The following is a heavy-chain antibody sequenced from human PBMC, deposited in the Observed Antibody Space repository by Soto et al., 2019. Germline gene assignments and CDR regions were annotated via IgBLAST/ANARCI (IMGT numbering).Heavy chain of an antibody. D-gene: IGHD2-21*01. V-gene: IGHV3-23*01. CDR1: GFTFSSYA. CDR2: ISGSGGST. Sequence: VGSLTLSRAASGFTFSSYAMSWVRQGPGKGLEWVSAISGSGGSTYYADSVKGRFTISRDNSKNTLYLQMNSLRAEDTAVYYCAKDLGDNRDNWFDPWGQGTLVTVSS. CDR3: AKDLGDNRDNWFDP. J-gene: IGHJ5*02.